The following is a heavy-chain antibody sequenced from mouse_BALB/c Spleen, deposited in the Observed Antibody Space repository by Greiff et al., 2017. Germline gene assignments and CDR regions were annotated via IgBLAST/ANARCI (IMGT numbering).Heavy chain of an antibody. J-gene: IGHJ3*01. CDR1: GYSITSDYA. Sequence: EVKLMESGPGLVKPSQSLSLTCTVTGYSITSDYAWNWIRQFPGNKLEWMGYISYSGSTSYNPSLKSRISITRDTSKNQFFLQLNSVTTEDTATYYCARSDDYDGAWFAYWGQGTLVTVSA. CDR2: ISYSGST. D-gene: IGHD2-4*01. CDR3: ARSDDYDGAWFAY. V-gene: IGHV3-2*02.